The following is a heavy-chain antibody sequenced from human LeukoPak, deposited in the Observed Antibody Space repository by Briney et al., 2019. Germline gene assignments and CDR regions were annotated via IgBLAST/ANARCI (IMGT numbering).Heavy chain of an antibody. D-gene: IGHD1-7*01. Sequence: GRSLRLSCAASGFTFSSYAMHWVRQAPGKGLEWVAVISYDGSNKYYADSVKGRFTISRDNSKNTLYLQMNSLRAEDTAVYYCARGVGYNWNYVVENYFDYWGQGTLVTVSS. CDR1: GFTFSSYA. V-gene: IGHV3-30-3*01. CDR3: ARGVGYNWNYVVENYFDY. J-gene: IGHJ4*02. CDR2: ISYDGSNK.